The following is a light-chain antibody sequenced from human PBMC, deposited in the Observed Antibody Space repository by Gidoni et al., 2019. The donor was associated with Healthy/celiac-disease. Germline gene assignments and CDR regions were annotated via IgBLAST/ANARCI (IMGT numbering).Light chain of an antibody. CDR2: DAS. CDR3: QQYTT. CDR1: QSISSW. J-gene: IGKJ2*01. Sequence: DIQMTQSPSTLSASVGDRVTITCRASQSISSWLAWYQQKPGKAPKLLSYDASSLESGVPSRFSGSGSGTEFTLTSSSLQPDDFATYYCQQYTTFGQGTKLEIK. V-gene: IGKV1-5*01.